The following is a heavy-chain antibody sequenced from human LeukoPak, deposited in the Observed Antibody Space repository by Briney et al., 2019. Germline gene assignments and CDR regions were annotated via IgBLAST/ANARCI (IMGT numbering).Heavy chain of an antibody. CDR3: ARAGNKYSSGWYLDY. J-gene: IGHJ4*02. CDR1: GGSISSNY. V-gene: IGHV4-4*07. Sequence: SETLSLTCTVSGGSISSNYWSWIRQPAGKGLEWIGRIYTSGSTNYNPSLKSRVTMSVDTSKNQFSLKLSSVTAADTAVYYCARAGNKYSSGWYLDYWGQGTLVTVSS. D-gene: IGHD6-19*01. CDR2: IYTSGST.